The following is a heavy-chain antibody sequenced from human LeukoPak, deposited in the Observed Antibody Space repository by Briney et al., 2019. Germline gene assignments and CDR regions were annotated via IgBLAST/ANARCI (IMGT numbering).Heavy chain of an antibody. V-gene: IGHV4-31*03. CDR2: IYYSGSN. D-gene: IGHD1-26*01. CDR3: ARVRAVVGAIAEYNWFDP. CDR1: GGSISSGGYY. Sequence: SETLSLTCTVSGGSISSGGYYWSWIRQHPGKGLEWIGYIYYSGSNYYNPSLKSRVTISVDTSKNQFSLKLSSVTAADTAVYYCARVRAVVGAIAEYNWFDPWGQGTLVTVSS. J-gene: IGHJ5*02.